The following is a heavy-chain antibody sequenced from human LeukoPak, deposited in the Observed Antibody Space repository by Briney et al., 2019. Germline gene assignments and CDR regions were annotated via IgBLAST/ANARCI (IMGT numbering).Heavy chain of an antibody. CDR3: ATLRTDYCFDY. Sequence: GGSLRLSCEASGFTFSSYWMTWVRQASGKGLEWVANIKRDGSEKYYVDSVKGRFTISRDNAKNSLYLQMNSLRAEDTAVYYCATLRTDYCFDYWGQGTLVTVSS. V-gene: IGHV3-7*01. J-gene: IGHJ4*02. D-gene: IGHD3/OR15-3a*01. CDR1: GFTFSSYW. CDR2: IKRDGSEK.